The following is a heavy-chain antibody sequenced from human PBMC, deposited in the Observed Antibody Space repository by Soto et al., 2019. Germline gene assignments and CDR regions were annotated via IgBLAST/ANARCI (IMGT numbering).Heavy chain of an antibody. D-gene: IGHD3-10*01. Sequence: QITLKESGPTLVKPTQTLTLTCTFSGFSLSTSGVGVGWIRQPPGKALEWLALIYWDDDKRYSPSLKSRLTITKDTPKNQVVLTMTTMDPVDTATYYCALTYYGSGSYYNVRWFDPWGQGTLVTVSS. V-gene: IGHV2-5*02. CDR1: GFSLSTSGVG. CDR3: ALTYYGSGSYYNVRWFDP. J-gene: IGHJ5*02. CDR2: IYWDDDK.